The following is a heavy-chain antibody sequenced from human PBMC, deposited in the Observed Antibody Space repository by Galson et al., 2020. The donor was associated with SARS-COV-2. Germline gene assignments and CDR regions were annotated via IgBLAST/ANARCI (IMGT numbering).Heavy chain of an antibody. CDR3: ARGTTVRGGYYYYMDV. V-gene: IGHV3-13*01. Sequence: GGSLRLSCAASGFTFSSYDMHWVRQATGKGLEWVSAIGTAGDTYYPGSVKGRFTISRENAKNSLYLQMNSLRAGDTAVYYYARGTTVRGGYYYYMDVWGKGTTVTVSS. J-gene: IGHJ6*03. CDR2: IGTAGDT. CDR1: GFTFSSYD. D-gene: IGHD4-4*01.